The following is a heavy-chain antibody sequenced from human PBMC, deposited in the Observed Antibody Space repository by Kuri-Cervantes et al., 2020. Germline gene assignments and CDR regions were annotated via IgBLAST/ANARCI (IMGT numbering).Heavy chain of an antibody. CDR3: ARDGGAVANDAFDI. CDR2: MNPNSGNT. Sequence: ASVKVSCKASGYTFTSYDINWVRQATGQGLEWTGWMNPNSGNTGYAQKFQGRVTMTRNTSISTAYMELSSLRSEDTAVYYCARDGGAVANDAFDIWGQGTMVTVSS. CDR1: GYTFTSYD. J-gene: IGHJ3*02. D-gene: IGHD6-19*01. V-gene: IGHV1-8*01.